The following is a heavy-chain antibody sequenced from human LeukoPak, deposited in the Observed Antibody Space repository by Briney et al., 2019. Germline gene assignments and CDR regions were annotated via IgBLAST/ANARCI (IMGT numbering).Heavy chain of an antibody. CDR3: ARHVDYYGSGSYSH. J-gene: IGHJ4*02. V-gene: IGHV4-31*03. CDR1: GASISSGGYY. Sequence: SATLSLTCTVSGASISSGGYYWSWIRQHPGKDLACIWYIFYSGRTYSNPSLMNRVTISIDTTKNNFSLKLSSVTTADTAVYYCARHVDYYGSGSYSHWGQGTLVTVSS. CDR2: IFYSGRT. D-gene: IGHD3-10*01.